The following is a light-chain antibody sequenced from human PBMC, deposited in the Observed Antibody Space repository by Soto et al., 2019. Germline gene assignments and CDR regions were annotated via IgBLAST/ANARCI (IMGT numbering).Light chain of an antibody. CDR1: HNDIGAYDY. Sequence: SALTQPTSVSGSPGQSITISCTGNHNDIGAYDYVSWYQQHPGRAPRLLIHGVTTRPSGISDRFSASKSGLTASLTISGLQAEDEGDYYCTSFAPGRIYVFGSGTKVTVL. J-gene: IGLJ1*01. CDR3: TSFAPGRIYV. V-gene: IGLV2-14*03. CDR2: GVT.